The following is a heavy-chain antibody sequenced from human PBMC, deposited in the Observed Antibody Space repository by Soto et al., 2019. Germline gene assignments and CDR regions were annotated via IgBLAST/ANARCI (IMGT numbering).Heavy chain of an antibody. D-gene: IGHD6-19*01. Sequence: GGSLRLSCAACGLTFSSYSMNWVRQAPGKGLEWVSSISSSSSYIYYADSVKGRFTISRDNAKNSLYLQMNSLRAEDTAVYYCARDGAYSSGRAVYWGQGTLVTVSS. V-gene: IGHV3-21*01. CDR1: GLTFSSYS. CDR3: ARDGAYSSGRAVY. CDR2: ISSSSSYI. J-gene: IGHJ4*02.